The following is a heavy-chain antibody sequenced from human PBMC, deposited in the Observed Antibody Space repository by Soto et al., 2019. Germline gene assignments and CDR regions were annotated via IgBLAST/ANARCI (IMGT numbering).Heavy chain of an antibody. D-gene: IGHD6-25*01. Sequence: SLRLSCAASGFSFTNYAMHWVRQAPGKGLEWVAFMSFDGDDKYYVHSVRGRFSLSRDTSKNILYLQMNSLRTEDTAVYYCAKEGSGRTFDSWGQGTLVTVSS. J-gene: IGHJ4*02. CDR1: GFSFTNYA. V-gene: IGHV3-30*18. CDR2: MSFDGDDK. CDR3: AKEGSGRTFDS.